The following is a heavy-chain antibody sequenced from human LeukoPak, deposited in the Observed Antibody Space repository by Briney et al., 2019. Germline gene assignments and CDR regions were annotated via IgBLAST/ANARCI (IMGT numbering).Heavy chain of an antibody. D-gene: IGHD2-2*01. CDR3: AKQVPTAYVDY. V-gene: IGHV3-23*01. J-gene: IGHJ4*02. Sequence: GGSLRLSCAASGFTFTTYAMSWVRQAPGKGLEWVSAISGSGGSTYYADSVRGRFTIYRDNPKNTLYLQMNSLGAEDTAVYYCAKQVPTAYVDYWGQGTLVTVSS. CDR2: ISGSGGST. CDR1: GFTFTTYA.